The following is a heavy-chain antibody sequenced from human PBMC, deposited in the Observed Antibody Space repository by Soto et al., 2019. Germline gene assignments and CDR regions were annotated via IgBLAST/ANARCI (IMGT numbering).Heavy chain of an antibody. Sequence: QVQLVESGGGVVQPGRSLRLSCAASGFTFSSYGMHWVRQAPGKGLEWVAVIWYDGSNKYYADSVKGRFTISRDNSKNTLYLQMNSLRAEDTAVYYCARDHSDYGDYLDYLGQGTLVTVSS. CDR1: GFTFSSYG. D-gene: IGHD4-17*01. CDR3: ARDHSDYGDYLDY. J-gene: IGHJ4*02. V-gene: IGHV3-33*01. CDR2: IWYDGSNK.